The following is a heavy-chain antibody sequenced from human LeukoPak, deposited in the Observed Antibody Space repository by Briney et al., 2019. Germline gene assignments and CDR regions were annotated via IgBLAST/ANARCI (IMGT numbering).Heavy chain of an antibody. J-gene: IGHJ4*02. Sequence: GESLKISCKGSGYSFISYWIGWVRQMPGQGLEWMGIIYPADSDTRYSPSFQGQVTISADKSISTAYLQWSSLKASDTAMYYCARQTGIAARPDFDYWGQGTLDTVSS. CDR2: IYPADSDT. V-gene: IGHV5-51*01. D-gene: IGHD6-6*01. CDR1: GYSFISYW. CDR3: ARQTGIAARPDFDY.